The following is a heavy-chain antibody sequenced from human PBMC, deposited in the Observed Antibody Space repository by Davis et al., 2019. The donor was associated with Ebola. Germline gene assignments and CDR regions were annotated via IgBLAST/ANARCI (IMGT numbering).Heavy chain of an antibody. CDR1: GFTFSGSV. CDR3: TVTTTHDDY. D-gene: IGHD4-11*01. V-gene: IGHV3-73*01. CDR2: FRSKANSYAT. Sequence: PGRSLKISCAASGFTFSGSVMHWVRQASGKGLEWVGRFRSKANSYATAYAVSVKGRFTISRDDSKNTAYLQMNSLKTEDTAVYYCTVTTTHDDYWGQGTLITVSS. J-gene: IGHJ4*02.